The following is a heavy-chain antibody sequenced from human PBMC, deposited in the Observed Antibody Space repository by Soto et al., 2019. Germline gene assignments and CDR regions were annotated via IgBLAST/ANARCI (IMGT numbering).Heavy chain of an antibody. J-gene: IGHJ3*02. D-gene: IGHD3-22*01. Sequence: PGGSLRLSCTGSGFTFGNNAMTWFLQAPGKGLEWVGFIRSKNYGRTTEYAASVQGRFTISRDDSKGIAYLEMNSLTTDDTAVYYCSRPSYYYDSSGFEPGAFDIWGQGTMVTVSS. CDR3: SRPSYYYDSSGFEPGAFDI. CDR2: IRSKNYGRTT. CDR1: GFTFGNNA. V-gene: IGHV3-49*03.